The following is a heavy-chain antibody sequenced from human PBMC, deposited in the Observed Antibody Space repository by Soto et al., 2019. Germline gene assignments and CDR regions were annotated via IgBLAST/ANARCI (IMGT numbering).Heavy chain of an antibody. J-gene: IGHJ4*02. CDR3: ARDSPIGSTYSGYDAIDS. CDR2: TIPILDVA. CDR1: GGTFSTST. Sequence: QVQLVQSGAEVKKPGSSVKVSCKASGGTFSTSTFTWVRQAPGQGLEWMGRTIPILDVADYAKDFQGRVTITANKSTSTAYIELTSMTSKDPAVYYCARDSPIGSTYSGYDAIDSWGQGTLVTVSS. D-gene: IGHD5-12*01. V-gene: IGHV1-69*08.